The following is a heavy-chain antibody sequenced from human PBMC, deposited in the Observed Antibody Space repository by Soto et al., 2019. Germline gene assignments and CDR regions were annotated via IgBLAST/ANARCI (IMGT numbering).Heavy chain of an antibody. J-gene: IGHJ4*02. D-gene: IGHD6-6*01. Sequence: PSETLSLTCTVSGGSISSSSYYWGWIRQPPGKGLEWTGSIYYSGSTYYNPSLKSRVTISVDTSKNQFSLKLSSVTAADTAVYYCARPGNSSSSANDYSGQGTLVTVST. CDR3: ARPGNSSSSANDY. V-gene: IGHV4-39*01. CDR1: GGSISSSSYY. CDR2: IYYSGST.